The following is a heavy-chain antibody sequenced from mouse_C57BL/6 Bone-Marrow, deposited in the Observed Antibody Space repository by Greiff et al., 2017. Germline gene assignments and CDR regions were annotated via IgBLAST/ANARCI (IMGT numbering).Heavy chain of an antibody. J-gene: IGHJ1*03. Sequence: EVQLQQSGPELVKPGASVKISCKASGYTFTDYYMNWVKQSHGKSLEWIGDINPNNGGTSYNQKFKGKATLTVDKSSSTAYMELRSLTSEDSAVYYCARWGRYFDVWCTGTTVTVSS. CDR1: GYTFTDYY. V-gene: IGHV1-26*01. CDR2: INPNNGGT. CDR3: ARWGRYFDV.